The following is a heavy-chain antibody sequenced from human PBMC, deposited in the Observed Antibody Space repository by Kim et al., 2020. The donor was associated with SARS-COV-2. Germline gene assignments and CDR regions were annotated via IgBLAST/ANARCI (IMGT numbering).Heavy chain of an antibody. CDR2: IYSDSSRI. D-gene: IGHD3-16*01. V-gene: IGHV3-43D*03. J-gene: IGHJ4*01. Sequence: GGSLRLSCAASGFTFGDYAMHWVRQAPGKGLEWVSVIYSDSSRIYDDAAVDRCTITSKDYTNKSLYLLMNSRRADETALYYCGNGRVRCALITYCDYGG. CDR1: GFTFGDYA. CDR3: GNGRVRCALITYCDY.